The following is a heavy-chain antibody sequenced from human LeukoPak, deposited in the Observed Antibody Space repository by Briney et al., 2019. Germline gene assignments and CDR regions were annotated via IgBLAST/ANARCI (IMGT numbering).Heavy chain of an antibody. CDR1: GFTFSDYY. CDR3: AKDSLRSRGSYLFDY. CDR2: ISSSGSTI. D-gene: IGHD1-26*01. J-gene: IGHJ4*02. V-gene: IGHV3-11*04. Sequence: TPGGSLRLSCAASGFTFSDYYISWIRPAPGKGLEWVSYISSSGSTIYYADSVKGRFTISRDNAKNSLYLQMNSLRAEDTAVYYCAKDSLRSRGSYLFDYWGQGTLVTVSS.